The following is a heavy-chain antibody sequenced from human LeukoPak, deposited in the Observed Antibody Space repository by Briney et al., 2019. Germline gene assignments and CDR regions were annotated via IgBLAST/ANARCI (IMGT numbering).Heavy chain of an antibody. CDR1: GFTLSSYG. Sequence: GRSLRLSCAASGFTLSSYGMHWVRQAPGKGLEWVAVISSDGTNKYYQDSVKGRFTISRDSSKNTLYLQMNSLRAEDTAVYYCAKDRSYSWSFDYWGQGTLVTVSS. CDR3: AKDRSYSWSFDY. V-gene: IGHV3-30*18. CDR2: ISSDGTNK. J-gene: IGHJ4*02. D-gene: IGHD6-13*01.